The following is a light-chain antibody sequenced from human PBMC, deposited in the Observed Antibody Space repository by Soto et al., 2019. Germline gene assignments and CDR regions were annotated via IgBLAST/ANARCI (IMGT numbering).Light chain of an antibody. Sequence: EIVLTQSPCTLCWSPVERFTLSFMASQSVSSRYLTWYQQKPGQAPRLLIYGTSDRATGTPDRFSGSGSGTDFTLTISRLEPEDSAVYYCQQFDDSVTFGQGTRLEIK. CDR1: QSVSSRY. CDR3: QQFDDSVT. J-gene: IGKJ5*01. CDR2: GTS. V-gene: IGKV3-20*01.